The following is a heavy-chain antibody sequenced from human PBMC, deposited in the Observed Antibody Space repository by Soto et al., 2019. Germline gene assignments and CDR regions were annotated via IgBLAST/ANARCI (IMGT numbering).Heavy chain of an antibody. CDR2: INPSGGST. CDR1: GSTFTSYY. D-gene: IGHD3-10*01. Sequence: ASVKVSCKASGSTFTSYYMHWVRQAPGQGLEWMGIINPSGGSTSYAQKFQGRVTMTRDTSTSTVYMELSSLRSEDTAVYYCALVSLLWFGEYSDAFDIWGQGTIVIVSS. J-gene: IGHJ3*02. V-gene: IGHV1-46*01. CDR3: ALVSLLWFGEYSDAFDI.